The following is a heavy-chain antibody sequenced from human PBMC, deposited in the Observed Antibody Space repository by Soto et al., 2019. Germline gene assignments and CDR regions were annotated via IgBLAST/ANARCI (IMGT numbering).Heavy chain of an antibody. CDR1: GYTFTSYS. J-gene: IGHJ4*02. CDR2: INAGNGNT. CDR3: ARGLNVYYFDY. V-gene: IGHV1-3*01. Sequence: QVQLVQSGAEVKKPGASVKVSCKASGYTFTSYSMHWVRQAPGQRLGWMGWINAGNGNTKYSQKFQGRVTITRDTSASTADMELSSLRSEDTAVYYCARGLNVYYFDYGGQGTLVTVSS. D-gene: IGHD3-16*01.